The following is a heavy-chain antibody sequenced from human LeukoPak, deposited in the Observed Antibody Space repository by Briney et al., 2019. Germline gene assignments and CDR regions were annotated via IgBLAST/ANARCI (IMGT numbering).Heavy chain of an antibody. Sequence: GASVKVSCKASGYTFTSYPINWVRQAPGQGLEWMGWISTYNGNSNYAQKLQGRVTMTTDTSTSTAYMELRSLRSDDTAMYYCAKDRWRDGSSSFDNWGQGTLVTVSS. CDR2: ISTYNGNS. J-gene: IGHJ4*02. CDR1: GYTFTSYP. V-gene: IGHV1-18*01. D-gene: IGHD6-6*01. CDR3: AKDRWRDGSSSFDN.